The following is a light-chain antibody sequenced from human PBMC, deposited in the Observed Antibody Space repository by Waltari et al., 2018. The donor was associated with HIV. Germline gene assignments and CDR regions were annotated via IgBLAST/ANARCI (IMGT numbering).Light chain of an antibody. Sequence: DIQMTQSPSSLSASVGDRVTITCRASQSISTYLNWYQEKPGKAPNLLIYGASSLHSGVPSRFSGSGSGTEFTLTISSLQLEDFATYYCQQSYGTLMYTFGQGTKLEIK. CDR2: GAS. CDR3: QQSYGTLMYT. J-gene: IGKJ2*01. CDR1: QSISTY. V-gene: IGKV1-39*01.